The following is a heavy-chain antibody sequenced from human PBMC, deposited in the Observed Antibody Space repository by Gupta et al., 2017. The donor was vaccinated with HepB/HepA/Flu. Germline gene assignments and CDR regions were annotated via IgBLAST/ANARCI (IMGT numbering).Heavy chain of an antibody. CDR2: IYNNRIT. Sequence: VSGDSISSYYWNWIRQPAGRRPEWLGRIYNNRITNYNPSLKSRISMSIDTSNNQFSLRLTSVTAADTAVYYCARAGGLLSFIDVWGTGTTVTVSS. CDR1: GDSISSYY. CDR3: ARAGGLLSFIDV. J-gene: IGHJ6*03. D-gene: IGHD3-10*01. V-gene: IGHV4-4*07.